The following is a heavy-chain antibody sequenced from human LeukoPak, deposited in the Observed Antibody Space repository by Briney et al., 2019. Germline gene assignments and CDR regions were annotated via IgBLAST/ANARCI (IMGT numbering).Heavy chain of an antibody. CDR2: ISYDGSSK. J-gene: IGHJ4*02. V-gene: IGHV3-30-3*01. CDR3: ASHPQWLVDAAGFDS. D-gene: IGHD6-19*01. CDR1: GFIFRSYA. Sequence: GGSLRLSCVASGFIFRSYAMHWVRQAPGKGLEWVAFISYDGSSKFSAESVKGRFTISRDNSKNTLYLQMNSLRAEDTAVYYCASHPQWLVDAAGFDSWGQGTLVTVSS.